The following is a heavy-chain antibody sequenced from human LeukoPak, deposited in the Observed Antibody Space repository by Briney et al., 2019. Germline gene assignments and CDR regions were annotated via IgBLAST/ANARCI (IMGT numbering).Heavy chain of an antibody. CDR1: GFTFSSYA. V-gene: IGHV3-23*01. D-gene: IGHD3-22*01. Sequence: GRSLRLSCAASGFTFSSYAMSWVRQAPGKGLEWVSAISGSGGSTYYADSVKGRFTISRDNSKNTLYLQMNSLRAEDTAVYYCAKVTGSGSGYYGPFDYWGQGTLVTVSS. J-gene: IGHJ4*02. CDR2: ISGSGGST. CDR3: AKVTGSGSGYYGPFDY.